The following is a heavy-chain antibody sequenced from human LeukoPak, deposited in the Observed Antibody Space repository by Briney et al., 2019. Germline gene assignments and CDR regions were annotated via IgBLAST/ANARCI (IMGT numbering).Heavy chain of an antibody. CDR2: ISAYNGNT. J-gene: IGHJ4*02. V-gene: IGHV1-18*01. D-gene: IGHD4-17*01. CDR3: ARREFLHHGDHPFDY. CDR1: GYTFTSSG. Sequence: GASVKVSCKASGYTFTSSGLSCVPQAPGQGLEWMGWISAYNGNTNYAQKLQGRVTMTTDTSTSTDYMELRSLRSDDKAVYYCARREFLHHGDHPFDYWRQGTLVTVSS.